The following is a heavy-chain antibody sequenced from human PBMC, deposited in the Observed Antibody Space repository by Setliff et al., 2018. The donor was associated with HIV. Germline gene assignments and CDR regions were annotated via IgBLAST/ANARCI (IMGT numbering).Heavy chain of an antibody. D-gene: IGHD6-19*01. CDR2: IYSDGRT. Sequence: GGSLRLSCAASGFTVSDNHMTWVRQAPGKGLEWVSFIYSDGRTFYTDSVQGRFTISRDDSKNMLYLQMDGLRAEDTAIYYCAKDSSYSSAYYRPSDSWGQGSLVTVSS. J-gene: IGHJ4*02. V-gene: IGHV3-53*01. CDR3: AKDSSYSSAYYRPSDS. CDR1: GFTVSDNH.